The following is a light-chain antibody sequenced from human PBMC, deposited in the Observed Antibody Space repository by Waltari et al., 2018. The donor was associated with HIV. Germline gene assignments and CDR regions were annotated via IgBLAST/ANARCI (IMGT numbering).Light chain of an antibody. J-gene: IGKJ2*02. CDR1: QRISSY. V-gene: IGKV1-39*01. CDR2: AAS. Sequence: IQMTQSPPSLSASVGDRVTITCRAGQRISSYLNWYRQKPGKVPELLIYAASSLQSGVPSRFSGSGSDTDFTLTITSLQPEDVATYYCQQSYMTPRTFGQGTKLEIK. CDR3: QQSYMTPRT.